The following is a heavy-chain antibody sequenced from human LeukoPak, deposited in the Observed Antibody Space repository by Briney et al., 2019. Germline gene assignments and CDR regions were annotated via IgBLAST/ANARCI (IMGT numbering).Heavy chain of an antibody. CDR2: ISGSGGST. D-gene: IGHD2-8*01. J-gene: IGHJ6*03. CDR1: GFTFSSYA. Sequence: GGSLRLSCAASGFTFSSYAMSWVRQAPGKGLEWVSAISGSGGSTYYADSVKGRFTISRDNSKNTLYLQMNSLRAEDTAVYYCAKCVLMVYVMGYYMDVWGKGTTVTVSS. CDR3: AKCVLMVYVMGYYMDV. V-gene: IGHV3-23*01.